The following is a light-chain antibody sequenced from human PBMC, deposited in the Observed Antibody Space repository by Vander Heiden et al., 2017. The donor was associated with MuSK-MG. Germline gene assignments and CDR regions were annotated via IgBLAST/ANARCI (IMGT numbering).Light chain of an antibody. CDR2: GKR. V-gene: IGLV1-40*01. CDR3: QSYDSSRSVRV. Sequence: QSVLTQPPSVSGAPGQMVTISCTGSSSNIGAGYDVHWYQQLPRTAPKLLIYGKRNRPAGVLDRCSGAKSGTAASRAITGLQAEDEADYYCQSYDSSRSVRVFGGGTKLTVL. CDR1: SSNIGAGYD. J-gene: IGLJ3*02.